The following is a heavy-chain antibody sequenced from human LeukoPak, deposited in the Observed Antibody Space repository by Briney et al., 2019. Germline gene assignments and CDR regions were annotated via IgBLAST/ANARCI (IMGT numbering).Heavy chain of an antibody. V-gene: IGHV3-74*01. CDR1: GFTFSNCA. Sequence: GGSLRLSCAASGFTFSNCAMSWVRQAPGKGLVWVSRIKSDGSTNYADSVKGRFTISRDNAKNTVSLQMNSLRVEDTGVYYCARAPSEIGGYYPEYFRHWGQGTLVTVSS. CDR3: ARAPSEIGGYYPEYFRH. J-gene: IGHJ1*01. D-gene: IGHD3-22*01. CDR2: IKSDGST.